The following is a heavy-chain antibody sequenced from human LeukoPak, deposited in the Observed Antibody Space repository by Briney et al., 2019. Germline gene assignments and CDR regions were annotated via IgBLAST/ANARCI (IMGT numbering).Heavy chain of an antibody. J-gene: IGHJ5*02. CDR2: ISPSSGDT. V-gene: IGHV1-2*02. CDR1: GYIFTHFD. D-gene: IGHD5-12*01. CDR3: ARGHGYDYTGQTYFDP. Sequence: ASVKVSCKGSGYIFTHFDIHWVRQAPGQGLGWMGWISPSSGDTNFAQDFQGRVTVTRDTSISKAYMELSRLRSDAAAVYYCARGHGYDYTGQTYFDPWGQGTLVTVSS.